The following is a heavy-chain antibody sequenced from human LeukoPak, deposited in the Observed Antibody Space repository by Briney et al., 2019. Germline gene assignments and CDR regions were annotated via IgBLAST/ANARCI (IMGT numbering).Heavy chain of an antibody. V-gene: IGHV4-59*01. CDR2: IYCSGST. CDR3: ARATVTTSWFDP. J-gene: IGHJ5*02. CDR1: GGSISSYY. Sequence: SETLSLTCTVSGGSISSYYWSWIRQPPGKGLEWIGYIYCSGSTNYNPSLKSRVTISVDTSKNQFSLKLSSVTAADTAVYYCARATVTTSWFDPWGQGTLVTVSS. D-gene: IGHD4-11*01.